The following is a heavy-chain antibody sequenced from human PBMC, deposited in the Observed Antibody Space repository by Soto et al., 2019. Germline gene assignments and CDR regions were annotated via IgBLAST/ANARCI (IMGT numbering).Heavy chain of an antibody. CDR2: IIPISETT. CDR1: GGTFSSYA. CDR3: ARSQGSSTSLEIYYYYYYGMDV. J-gene: IGHJ6*02. Sequence: QVQLVQSGAEVKNPGSSVKVSCKASGGTFSSYAISWVRQAPGQGLEWMGGIIPISETTNYAQKFQGSVTITADESKSTAYMELSSLRSEDTAVYYCARSQGSSTSLEIYYYYYYGMDVWGQGTTVTVSS. D-gene: IGHD2-2*01. V-gene: IGHV1-69*01.